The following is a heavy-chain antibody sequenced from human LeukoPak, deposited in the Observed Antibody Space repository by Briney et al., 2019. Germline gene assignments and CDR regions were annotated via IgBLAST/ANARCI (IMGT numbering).Heavy chain of an antibody. CDR3: ARDLGLDTTMIFFDF. CDR1: GYTFTSFG. V-gene: IGHV1-18*01. D-gene: IGHD5-18*01. J-gene: IGHJ4*02. CDR2: ISAYNGNT. Sequence: ASVKVSCKASGYTFTSFGISWVRQAPGQGPEWMGWISAYNGNTNYIQKFQGRVTMTTDTSTNTAYMELRSLTSDDTAVYYCARDLGLDTTMIFFDFWGQGTLVTVSS.